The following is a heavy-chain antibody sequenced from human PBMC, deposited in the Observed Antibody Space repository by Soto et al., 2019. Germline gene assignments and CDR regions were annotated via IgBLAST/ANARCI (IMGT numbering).Heavy chain of an antibody. CDR2: ISSTGGAI. CDR1: GFTFSRYE. Sequence: GGSLRLSCTASGFTFSRYEMNWVRQAPGKGLEWVSYISSTGGAIYYADSVKGRFTISRDNAKDSLYLQMNSLRVEDTAVYYCARYDIGLTMSVWGQGTLVTVSS. J-gene: IGHJ4*02. D-gene: IGHD3-10*02. V-gene: IGHV3-48*03. CDR3: ARYDIGLTMSV.